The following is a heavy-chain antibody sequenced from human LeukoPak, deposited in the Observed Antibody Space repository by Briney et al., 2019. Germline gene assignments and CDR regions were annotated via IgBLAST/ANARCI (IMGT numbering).Heavy chain of an antibody. Sequence: PSGGSLRLSCVASGFTFSTYAMSWVRQAPGKGLEWVSAVGGANSITYYTDSVKGRFTVSRDNFKNTVYLQMNSLRAEDTAVYYCAKGFWRYLDYWGQGTLATVSS. CDR3: AKGFWRYLDY. CDR2: VGGANSIT. V-gene: IGHV3-23*01. D-gene: IGHD1-1*01. J-gene: IGHJ4*02. CDR1: GFTFSTYA.